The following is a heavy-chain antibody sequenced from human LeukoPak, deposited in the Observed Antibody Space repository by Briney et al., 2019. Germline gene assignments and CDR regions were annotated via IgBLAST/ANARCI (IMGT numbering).Heavy chain of an antibody. J-gene: IGHJ4*02. D-gene: IGHD3-22*01. Sequence: GGSLRLSCAASGFTFSSYWMSWVRQAPGKGLEWVANIKQDGSEKYYVDSVKGRFTISRDNAKNTLYLQMNSLRAEDTAVYYCAKGLSHYYDSSGYPSAYPYYWGQGTLVTVSS. CDR1: GFTFSSYW. CDR3: AKGLSHYYDSSGYPSAYPYY. CDR2: IKQDGSEK. V-gene: IGHV3-7*03.